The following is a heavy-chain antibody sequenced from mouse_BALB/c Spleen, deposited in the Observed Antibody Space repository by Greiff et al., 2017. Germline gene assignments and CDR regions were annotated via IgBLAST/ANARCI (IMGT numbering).Heavy chain of an antibody. CDR2: INPYNDGT. CDR3: ARGGPYYGNPFAD. Sequence: VQLQQSGPELVKPGASVKMSCKASGYTFTSYVMHWVKQKPGQGLEWIGYINPYNDGTKYNEKFKGKATLTSDKSSSTAYMELSSLTSEDSAVYYCARGGPYYGNPFADWGQGTLVTVSA. J-gene: IGHJ3*01. CDR1: GYTFTSYV. D-gene: IGHD2-10*01. V-gene: IGHV1-14*01.